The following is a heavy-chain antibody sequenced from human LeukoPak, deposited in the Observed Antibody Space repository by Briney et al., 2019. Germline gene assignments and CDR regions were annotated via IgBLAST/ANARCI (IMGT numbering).Heavy chain of an antibody. CDR3: VKRGLYYYGMDV. J-gene: IGHJ6*02. V-gene: IGHV4-39*01. Sequence: SETLSLTCTVSGGSISSSSYYWGWIRQPPGKGLECIVSIYYSGSTYYNPSLKSRVTISVDTSKNQFSLKLSSVTAADTAVYYCVKRGLYYYGMDVWGQEATVTVSS. CDR1: GGSISSSSYY. CDR2: IYYSGST. D-gene: IGHD3-10*01.